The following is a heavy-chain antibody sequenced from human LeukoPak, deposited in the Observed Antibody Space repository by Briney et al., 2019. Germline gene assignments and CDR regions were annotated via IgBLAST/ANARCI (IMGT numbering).Heavy chain of an antibody. CDR1: GFSISLYW. D-gene: IGHD3-10*01. J-gene: IGHJ6*03. CDR3: ASLIRDYYYTSGRYLVYYQYMDV. CDR2: LKQDGSEK. V-gene: IGHV3-7*01. Sequence: GGSLRLSCAASGFSISLYWMTWVRQAPGKGLEWVANLKQDGSEKYYVDSVKGRFTISRDNAKNSLYLQMNSLRAEDTAVYYCASLIRDYYYTSGRYLVYYQYMDVWGKGTTVIISS.